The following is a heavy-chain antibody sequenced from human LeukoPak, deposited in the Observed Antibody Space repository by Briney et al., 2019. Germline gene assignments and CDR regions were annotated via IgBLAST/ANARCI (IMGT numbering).Heavy chain of an antibody. D-gene: IGHD3-22*01. V-gene: IGHV3-74*01. CDR3: ARDSEIVVVITLYYYFDY. J-gene: IGHJ4*02. CDR1: GFTFTSYW. CDR2: VNSDGSST. Sequence: GGSLRLSCATSGFTFTSYWMHWVRQVPGKGLVWVSRVNSDGSSTIYADSVKGRFTISRDNSKNTLYLQMNSLRAEDTAVYYCARDSEIVVVITLYYYFDYWGQGTLVTVSS.